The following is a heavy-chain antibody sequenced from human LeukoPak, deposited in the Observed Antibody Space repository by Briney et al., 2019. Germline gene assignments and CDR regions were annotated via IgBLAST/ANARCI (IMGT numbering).Heavy chain of an antibody. CDR2: INHSGST. CDR3: ARYSRADAFDI. CDR1: GGSFSGYF. V-gene: IGHV4-34*01. J-gene: IGHJ3*02. D-gene: IGHD6-13*01. Sequence: SETLSLTCAVYGGSFSGYFWSWIRQSPGKGLEWIGEINHSGSTNYNPSLKSRVTISVDTSKNQFSLKLSCVTAADTAVYYCARYSRADAFDIWGQGTMVTVSS.